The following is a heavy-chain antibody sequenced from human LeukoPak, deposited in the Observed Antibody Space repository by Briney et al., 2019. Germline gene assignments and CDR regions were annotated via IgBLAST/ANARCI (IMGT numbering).Heavy chain of an antibody. CDR2: ISSSSSYI. Sequence: GGSLRLSCAASGFTFSSYWMSWVRQAPGKGLEWVSSISSSSSYIYYADSVKGRFTISRDNAKNSLYLQMNSLRAEDTAVYYCAREDYNWNDRCQFDYWGQGTLVTVSS. CDR3: AREDYNWNDRCQFDY. J-gene: IGHJ4*02. V-gene: IGHV3-21*01. D-gene: IGHD1-20*01. CDR1: GFTFSSYW.